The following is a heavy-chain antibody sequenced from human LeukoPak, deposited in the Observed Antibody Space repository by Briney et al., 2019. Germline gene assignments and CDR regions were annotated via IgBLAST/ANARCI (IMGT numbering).Heavy chain of an antibody. CDR2: IYYSGNT. CDR3: ARVSAFFYDSAAYYFDY. CDR1: GGSISSGYYY. D-gene: IGHD2/OR15-2a*01. V-gene: IGHV4-30-4*01. Sequence: KASETLSLTCTVSGGSISSGYYYWSWIRQPPGKGLEWIGYIYYSGNTYYNPSLKSRVTISIHTSKNQFSLTLSSVTAADTAVYYCARVSAFFYDSAAYYFDYWGQGALVTVSS. J-gene: IGHJ4*02.